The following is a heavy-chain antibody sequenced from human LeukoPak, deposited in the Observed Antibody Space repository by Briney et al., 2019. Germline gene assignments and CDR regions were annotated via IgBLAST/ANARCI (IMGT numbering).Heavy chain of an antibody. CDR3: ARDPLSGYSSGWQYFQH. CDR1: GGTFSSYA. V-gene: IGHV1-2*02. Sequence: GASVKVSCKASGGTFSSYAISWVQQAPGQGLEWMGWINPNSGGTNYAQKFQGRVTVTRDTPISTAYMELSRLRSDDTAVYYCARDPLSGYSSGWQYFQHWGQGTLVTVSS. J-gene: IGHJ1*01. D-gene: IGHD6-19*01. CDR2: INPNSGGT.